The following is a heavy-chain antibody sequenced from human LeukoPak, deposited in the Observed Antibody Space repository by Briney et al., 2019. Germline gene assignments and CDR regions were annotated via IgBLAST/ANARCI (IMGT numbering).Heavy chain of an antibody. CDR3: ARGGYYYYYYMDV. CDR2: INHSGST. J-gene: IGHJ6*03. Sequence: SETLSLTFCVYGGSFSGYYWSWIRQPPGKGLEWIGEINHSGSTNYNPSLKSRVTISVDTSKNQFSLKLSSVTAADTAVYYCARGGYYYYYYMDVWGKGTTVTVS. V-gene: IGHV4-34*01. CDR1: GGSFSGYY.